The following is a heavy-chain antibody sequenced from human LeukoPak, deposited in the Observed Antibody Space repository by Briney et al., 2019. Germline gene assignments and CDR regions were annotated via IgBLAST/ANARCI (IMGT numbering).Heavy chain of an antibody. J-gene: IGHJ4*02. CDR2: IRYDGSNK. CDR3: AKDRGTGRIAAAGLDY. CDR1: GFTFSSYG. V-gene: IGHV3-30*02. D-gene: IGHD6-13*01. Sequence: PGGSLRLSCAAPGFTFSSYGMHWVRQAPGKGLEWVAFIRYDGSNKYYADSVKGRFTISRDNSKNTLYLQMNSLRAEDTAVYYCAKDRGTGRIAAAGLDYWGQGTLVTVSS.